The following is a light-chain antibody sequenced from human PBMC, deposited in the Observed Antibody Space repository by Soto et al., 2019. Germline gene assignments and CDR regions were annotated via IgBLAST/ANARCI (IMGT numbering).Light chain of an antibody. Sequence: DIQMTQSPSTLSASVGDRVTITCRASQSISSWLAWYQQKPGKAPKLLIYDASSLESGVPSRFSGSGSGTEFTLTISSLQPDDLATYYCQQYNSYSPWTFGQGPKVDIK. CDR2: DAS. V-gene: IGKV1-5*01. J-gene: IGKJ1*01. CDR1: QSISSW. CDR3: QQYNSYSPWT.